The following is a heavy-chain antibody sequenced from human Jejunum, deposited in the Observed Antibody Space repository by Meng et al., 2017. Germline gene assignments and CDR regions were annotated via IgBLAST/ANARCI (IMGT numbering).Heavy chain of an antibody. Sequence: SVKVSCKASGGTFTNYAITWVRQAHGQRLEWMGGVIPMFATIKSSQKFQGRLSLTADDSTSKYYMELGGLTSEDTAVYYCARAPPYCSGDCYYFDFWGQGTPVTVSS. J-gene: IGHJ4*02. CDR1: GGTFTNYA. V-gene: IGHV1-69*13. CDR3: ARAPPYCSGDCYYFDF. CDR2: VIPMFATI. D-gene: IGHD2-15*01.